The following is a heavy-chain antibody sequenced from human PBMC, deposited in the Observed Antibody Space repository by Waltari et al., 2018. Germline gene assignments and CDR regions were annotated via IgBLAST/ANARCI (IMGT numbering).Heavy chain of an antibody. J-gene: IGHJ3*02. V-gene: IGHV3-48*01. Sequence: EEQLVESGGGLVRPGGSLRLSLAPSGFTFSNYGMTGVRQTPGKGLEWLSYIYTSGSVIYADSVKGRFTVSRDNAKNFLFLQMDSLRVEDTAVYYCARGVPDIWGRGTMVTVSS. D-gene: IGHD3-10*01. CDR3: ARGVPDI. CDR1: GFTFSNYG. CDR2: IYTSGSVI.